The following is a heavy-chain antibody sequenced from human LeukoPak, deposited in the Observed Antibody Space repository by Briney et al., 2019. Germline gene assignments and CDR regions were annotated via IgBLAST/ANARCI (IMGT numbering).Heavy chain of an antibody. CDR1: GFTFSSYG. Sequence: PGGTLRLSCAASGFTFSSYGLSWVRQAPGKGLEWLSAISGSGGRTYYADSVKGRFTISRDNSKNTLYLQMSSLRAEDTAVYYCAKDGFVPPPHISSSGRPYYFDYWGRGTLVTVSS. J-gene: IGHJ4*02. CDR3: AKDGFVPPPHISSSGRPYYFDY. D-gene: IGHD6-13*01. V-gene: IGHV3-23*01. CDR2: ISGSGGRT.